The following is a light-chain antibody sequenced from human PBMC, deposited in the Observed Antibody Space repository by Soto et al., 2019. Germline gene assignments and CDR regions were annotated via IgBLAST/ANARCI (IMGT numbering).Light chain of an antibody. V-gene: IGKV3-20*01. CDR2: GAS. J-gene: IGKJ2*01. CDR3: QQYGSSPYT. CDR1: QSVSSDY. Sequence: EIELTQSPGTLSLSPGARATLSCRASQSVSSDYLAWYQQKAGQAPRLLLYGASNRATAIPDRFSGSGSGTDFTLTISRLEPEDFAVYSCQQYGSSPYTFGQGTKVEI.